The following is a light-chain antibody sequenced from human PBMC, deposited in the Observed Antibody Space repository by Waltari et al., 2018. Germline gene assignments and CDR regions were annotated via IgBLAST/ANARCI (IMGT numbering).Light chain of an antibody. CDR1: QSVNSY. J-gene: IGKJ4*01. Sequence: EIVLTQSPATLSLSPGERVTLSYRASQSVNSYLAWYQQKPGQAPRLLVYDASNRATGTPARFSGSGSGTDFTLTISSLEPEDFAVYYCQQRSTWPLTFGGGTKVEIK. CDR2: DAS. V-gene: IGKV3-11*01. CDR3: QQRSTWPLT.